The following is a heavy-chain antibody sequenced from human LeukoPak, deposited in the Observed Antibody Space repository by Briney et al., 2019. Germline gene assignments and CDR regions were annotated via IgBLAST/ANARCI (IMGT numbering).Heavy chain of an antibody. D-gene: IGHD5-18*01. CDR2: SHPGDSDP. V-gene: IGHV5-51*01. J-gene: IGHJ4*02. CDR3: VRLRYTYGHGDY. CDR1: GYNFTSYW. Sequence: GESLKISCKGSGYNFTSYWIGWVRQMPGKGLEWMGSSHPGDSDPRYSPSFQGQVIISADKSICTAYLQWSSLKASDTAMYYCVRLRYTYGHGDYWGQGTLVTVSS.